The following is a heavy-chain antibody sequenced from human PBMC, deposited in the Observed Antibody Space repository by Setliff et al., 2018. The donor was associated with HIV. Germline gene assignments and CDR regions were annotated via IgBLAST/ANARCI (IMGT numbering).Heavy chain of an antibody. CDR3: ARGDNTRDYYYMDV. CDR2: FDPEDGET. Sequence: ASVKVSCKVSGDTLTELSIHWVRQAPGKGLEWMGGFDPEDGETVYAQKFQGRVTMTEDTSADTAYMELSSLISEDTAMYYCARGDNTRDYYYMDVWGKGATVTVSS. D-gene: IGHD2-2*02. J-gene: IGHJ6*03. V-gene: IGHV1-24*01. CDR1: GDTLTELS.